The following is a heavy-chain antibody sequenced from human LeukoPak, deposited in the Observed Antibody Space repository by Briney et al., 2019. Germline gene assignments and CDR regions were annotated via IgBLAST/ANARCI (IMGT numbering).Heavy chain of an antibody. V-gene: IGHV4-38-2*02. Sequence: PSETLSLTCTVSGYSISTGYYWDWIRQPPGKGLEWIGEINHSGSTNYNPSLKSRVTISVDTSKNQFSLKLSSVTAADTAVYYCARATTVTTYWGQGTLVTVSS. CDR2: INHSGST. CDR1: GYSISTGYY. J-gene: IGHJ4*02. D-gene: IGHD4-17*01. CDR3: ARATTVTTY.